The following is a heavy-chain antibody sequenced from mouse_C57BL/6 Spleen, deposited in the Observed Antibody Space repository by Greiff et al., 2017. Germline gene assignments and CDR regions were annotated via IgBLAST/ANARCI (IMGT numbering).Heavy chain of an antibody. CDR3: ARPFRNGSFYWYFDV. J-gene: IGHJ1*03. D-gene: IGHD1-1*01. CDR1: GYTFTSYW. Sequence: VQLQQSGAELVMPGASVKLSCKASGYTFTSYWMHWVKQRPGQGLEWIGEIDPSDSYTNYNQKFKGKSTLTVDKSSSTAYMQLSSLTSEDSAVYYCARPFRNGSFYWYFDVWGTGTTVTVSS. V-gene: IGHV1-69*01. CDR2: IDPSDSYT.